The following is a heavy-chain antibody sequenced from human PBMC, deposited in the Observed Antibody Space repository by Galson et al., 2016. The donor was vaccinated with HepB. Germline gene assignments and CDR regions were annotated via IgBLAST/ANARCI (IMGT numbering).Heavy chain of an antibody. CDR2: IFYSGST. D-gene: IGHD3-3*01. Sequence: LRLSCAASGFTFSSYAMSWVRQAPGKGLEWIGNIFYSGSTYYNSSLKSRVTISVDTSKNQLSLNLNSVSAADTAVYYCASRGGLDFWGGYQPHAFDIWGQGIMVTVSS. V-gene: IGHV4-30-2*03. CDR3: ASRGGLDFWGGYQPHAFDI. CDR1: GFTFSSYA. J-gene: IGHJ3*02.